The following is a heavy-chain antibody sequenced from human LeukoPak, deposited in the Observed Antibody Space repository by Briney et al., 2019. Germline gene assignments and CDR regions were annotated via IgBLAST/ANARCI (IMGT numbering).Heavy chain of an antibody. V-gene: IGHV3-33*01. CDR3: ARDPSTLYDFWSGSYGMDV. D-gene: IGHD3-3*01. J-gene: IGHJ6*02. CDR2: IWYDGSNK. CDR1: GFTFSSYG. Sequence: PGGSLRLPCAASGFTFSSYGMHWVRQAPGKGLEWVAVIWYDGSNKYYADSVKGRFTISRDNSKNTLYLQMNSLRAEDTAVYYCARDPSTLYDFWSGSYGMDVWGQGTTVTVSS.